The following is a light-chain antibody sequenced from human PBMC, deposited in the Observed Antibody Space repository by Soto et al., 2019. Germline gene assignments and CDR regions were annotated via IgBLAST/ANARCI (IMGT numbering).Light chain of an antibody. CDR2: AAS. CDR1: QSVRSN. V-gene: IGKV3-15*01. CDR3: QQYNEWPPFT. Sequence: EIGMTQSAATLSVSPGERATLSCRASQSVRSNLAWYQQKPGQAPRLVIYAASTRATGIPDRFSGSVSGTEFTLTISSLQSEDFAVYYCQQYNEWPPFTFGQGTRLEIK. J-gene: IGKJ5*01.